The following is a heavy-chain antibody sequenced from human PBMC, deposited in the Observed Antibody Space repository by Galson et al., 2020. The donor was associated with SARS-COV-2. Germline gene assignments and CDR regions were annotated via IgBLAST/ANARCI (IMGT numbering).Heavy chain of an antibody. CDR1: GFTVSSNY. CDR3: AKTILGYCSSTSCLEGDV. D-gene: IGHD2-2*01. Sequence: TGGSLRLSCAASGFTVSSNYMSWVRQAPGKGLEWVSVIYSGGSTYYADSVKGRFTISRDNSKNTLYLQMTSLRAEDTAVYYCAKTILGYCSSTSCLEGDVWGQGTTVTVSS. V-gene: IGHV3-66*01. J-gene: IGHJ6*02. CDR2: IYSGGST.